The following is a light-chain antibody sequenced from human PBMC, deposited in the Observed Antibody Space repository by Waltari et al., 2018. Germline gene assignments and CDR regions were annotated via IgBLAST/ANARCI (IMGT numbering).Light chain of an antibody. CDR1: QSVLYRSNSTNY. J-gene: IGKJ3*01. Sequence: DIVVTQSPASLAVSLGERATINCQSSQSVLYRSNSTNYLAWYQQKPGQPPKLLIYWASTRESGVPDRFSGSGSGTDFTLTINSLQAEDVAVYYCQQYYSTIFTFGPGTKVDLK. CDR2: WAS. V-gene: IGKV4-1*01. CDR3: QQYYSTIFT.